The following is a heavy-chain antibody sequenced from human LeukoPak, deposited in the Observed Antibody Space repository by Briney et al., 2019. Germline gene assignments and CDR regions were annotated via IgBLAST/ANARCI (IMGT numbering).Heavy chain of an antibody. CDR3: ARDRGYYDSGDYNPPRYFFDY. Sequence: ASVKVSCKASGYTFTSYYIHWVRQAPGQGLEWMGIINPSGGSTSYAQKFHGRVTMTRDMSTNTVYMELSSLRSEDTAVYYCARDRGYYDSGDYNPPRYFFDYWGQGTLVTVSS. D-gene: IGHD3-22*01. J-gene: IGHJ4*02. CDR2: INPSGGST. CDR1: GYTFTSYY. V-gene: IGHV1-46*01.